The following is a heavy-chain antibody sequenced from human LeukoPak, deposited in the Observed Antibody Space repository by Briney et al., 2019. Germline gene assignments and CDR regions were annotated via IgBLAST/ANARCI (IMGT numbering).Heavy chain of an antibody. CDR1: GFTYSSYA. D-gene: IGHD2-21*02. CDR3: ARRLLDYYYYGMDV. Sequence: GGSLRLSCAASGFTYSSYAMSWVRQAPGKGLEWVSAISGSGGSTYYADSVKGRFTISRDNSKNTLYLQMNSLRAEDTAVYYCARRLLDYYYYGMDVWGQGTTVTVSS. CDR2: ISGSGGST. J-gene: IGHJ6*02. V-gene: IGHV3-23*01.